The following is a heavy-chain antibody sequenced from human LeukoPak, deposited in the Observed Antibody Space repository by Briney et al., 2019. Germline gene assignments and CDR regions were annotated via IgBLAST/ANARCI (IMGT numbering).Heavy chain of an antibody. Sequence: AGGSLRLSCAASGFTFRTYWMHWVRQAPGKGLVWVSRLNTDGSSTNYADSVKGRFTISRDNAKNTLYLQMNSLRAEDTAVYYCAKEGDDDYVDYWGQGTLVTVSS. D-gene: IGHD1-26*01. V-gene: IGHV3-74*01. J-gene: IGHJ4*02. CDR3: AKEGDDDYVDY. CDR2: LNTDGSST. CDR1: GFTFRTYW.